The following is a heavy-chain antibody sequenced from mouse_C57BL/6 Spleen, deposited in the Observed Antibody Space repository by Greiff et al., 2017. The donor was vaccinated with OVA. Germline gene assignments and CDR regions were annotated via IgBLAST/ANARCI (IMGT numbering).Heavy chain of an antibody. D-gene: IGHD2-1*01. J-gene: IGHJ2*01. CDR2: INPNNGGT. CDR3: ARSLYCGNFDD. V-gene: IGHV1-26*01. Sequence: EVQLQQSGPELVKPGASVKISCKASGYTFTDYYMNWVKQSHGKSLEWIGDINPNNGGTSYNQKFKGKATLTVDKSSSTAYMELRSLTSEDSAVYYCARSLYCGNFDDWGQGTTLTVSS. CDR1: GYTFTDYY.